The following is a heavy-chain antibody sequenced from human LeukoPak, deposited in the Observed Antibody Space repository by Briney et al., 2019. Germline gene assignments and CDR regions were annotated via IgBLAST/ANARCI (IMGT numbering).Heavy chain of an antibody. CDR3: ASTYSSSWGAGAFDI. D-gene: IGHD6-13*01. Sequence: PSETLSLTCTVSGGSISSYYWSWIRQPPGKGLEWIGYIYYSGSTNYNPSLKSRVTISVDTSKNQFSLKLSSVTAADTAVYYCASTYSSSWGAGAFDIWGQGTMVTVSS. J-gene: IGHJ3*02. CDR2: IYYSGST. CDR1: GGSISSYY. V-gene: IGHV4-59*08.